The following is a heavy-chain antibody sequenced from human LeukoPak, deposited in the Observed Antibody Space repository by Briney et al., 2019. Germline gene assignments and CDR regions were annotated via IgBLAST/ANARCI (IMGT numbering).Heavy chain of an antibody. V-gene: IGHV4-34*01. J-gene: IGHJ6*03. CDR3: ARDGPSAAGDYYYYMDV. D-gene: IGHD6-13*01. CDR1: GGSFSGYY. Sequence: SETLSLTCAVYGGSFSGYYWSWLRQPPGKGLEWIGEINHSGSTNYNPSLKSRVTISVDTSKNQFSLKLSSVTAADTAVYYCARDGPSAAGDYYYYMDVWGKGTTVTVSS. CDR2: INHSGST.